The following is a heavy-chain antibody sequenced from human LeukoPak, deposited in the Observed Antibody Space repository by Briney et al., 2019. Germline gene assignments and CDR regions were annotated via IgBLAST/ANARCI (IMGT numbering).Heavy chain of an antibody. V-gene: IGHV1-2*02. D-gene: IGHD6-19*01. CDR3: ARAIAVAGSPYYFDY. CDR2: ISAYNGNT. CDR1: GYTFTGYY. J-gene: IGHJ4*02. Sequence: ASVKVSCKASGYTFTGYYMHWVRQAPGQGLEWMGWISAYNGNTNYAQKFQGRVTMTRDTSTSTVYMELSSLRSEDTAVYYCARAIAVAGSPYYFDYWGQGTLVTVSS.